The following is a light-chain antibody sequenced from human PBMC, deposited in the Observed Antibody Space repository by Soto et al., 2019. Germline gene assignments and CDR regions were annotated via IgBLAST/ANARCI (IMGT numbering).Light chain of an antibody. CDR3: QSYDNSLSGSWV. Sequence: QTVVTQPPSVSGAPGQRVTISCTGSSSNIGATYDVHWYQQLPGTAPKLLIYADTNRPSGVPDRFSGSKSGTSASLAITGLQAEDEADYYCQSYDNSLSGSWVFGGGTKLTVL. V-gene: IGLV1-40*01. J-gene: IGLJ3*02. CDR2: ADT. CDR1: SSNIGATYD.